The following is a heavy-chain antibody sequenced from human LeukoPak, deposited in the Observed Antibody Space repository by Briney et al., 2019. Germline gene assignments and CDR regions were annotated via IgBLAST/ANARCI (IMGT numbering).Heavy chain of an antibody. V-gene: IGHV4-59*06. D-gene: IGHD6-19*01. CDR3: AARGDSSGWSLYYYYYGMDV. CDR2: IYYSGST. CDR1: GGSINNYY. Sequence: SETLSLTCTVSGGSINNYYWSWIRQHPGKGLEWIGYIYYSGSTYYNPSLKSRVTISVDTSKNQFSLKLSSVTAADTAVYYCAARGDSSGWSLYYYYYGMDVWGQGTTVTVSS. J-gene: IGHJ6*02.